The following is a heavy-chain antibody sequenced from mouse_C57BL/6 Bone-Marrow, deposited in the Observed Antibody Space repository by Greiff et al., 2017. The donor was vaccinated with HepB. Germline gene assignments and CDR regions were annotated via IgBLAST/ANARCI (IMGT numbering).Heavy chain of an antibody. CDR3: ARGDDFLYYCAMDY. D-gene: IGHD2-4*01. V-gene: IGHV1-61*01. CDR1: GYTFTSYW. Sequence: QVQLQQPGAELVRPGSSVKLSCKASGYTFTSYWMDWVKQRPGQGLEWIGNIYPSDSETHYNQKFKDKATLTVDKSSSTAYMQLSSLTSEDSAVYYCARGDDFLYYCAMDYWGRGTAITVTS. J-gene: IGHJ4*01. CDR2: IYPSDSET.